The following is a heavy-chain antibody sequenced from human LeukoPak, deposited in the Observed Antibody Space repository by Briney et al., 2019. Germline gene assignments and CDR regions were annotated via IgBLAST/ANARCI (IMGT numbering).Heavy chain of an antibody. Sequence: SETLSLTCTVSGGSISGYYWSWIRQPPGKGLEWIGYIYYSGSTDYNPSLKSRVTIAVDSSKNQFSLKLSSVTAADTAVYYCARDNGRSGYHFWYFDLWGRGTLVTVSS. D-gene: IGHD3-22*01. J-gene: IGHJ2*01. CDR3: ARDNGRSGYHFWYFDL. CDR2: IYYSGST. V-gene: IGHV4-59*01. CDR1: GGSISGYY.